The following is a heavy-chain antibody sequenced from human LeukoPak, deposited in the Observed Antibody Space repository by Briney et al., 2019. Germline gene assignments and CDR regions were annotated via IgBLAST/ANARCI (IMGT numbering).Heavy chain of an antibody. Sequence: QSGGSLRLSCAASGFTFSGYPIHWVRQVPGKGLEWVSGISASGGSTYYADSVKGRFTISRDNSKNTLYLQMNSLRAEDTAVYYCAKEDSSGWPYYFDYWGQGTLVTVSS. CDR1: GFTFSGYP. J-gene: IGHJ4*02. CDR3: AKEDSSGWPYYFDY. CDR2: ISASGGST. D-gene: IGHD6-19*01. V-gene: IGHV3-23*01.